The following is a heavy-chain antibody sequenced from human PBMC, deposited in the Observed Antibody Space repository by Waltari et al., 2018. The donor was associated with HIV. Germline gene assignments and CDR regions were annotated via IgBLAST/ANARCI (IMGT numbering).Heavy chain of an antibody. Sequence: QVPRVPSGSLGRQPGFSVTAACKSYGYIVSADAMPGVRPAAAQEIEWVGWINPNSGGTNYASKGQGRVTMLRDTPISTAYMGLCRLRLPEPAVYYCARGRVSSSWYHYYYGMDVWGQGTTFTV. CDR3: ARGRVSSSWYHYYYGMDV. J-gene: IGHJ6*02. V-gene: IGHV1-2*02. CDR2: INPNSGGT. D-gene: IGHD6-13*01. CDR1: GYIVSADA.